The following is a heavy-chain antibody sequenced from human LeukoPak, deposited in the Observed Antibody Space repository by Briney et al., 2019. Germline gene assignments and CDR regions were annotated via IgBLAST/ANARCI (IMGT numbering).Heavy chain of an antibody. Sequence: PGGSLRLSGAASGFTFSSYAMSWVRQAPGKGLEWVSAISGSGGSTYYADSVKGRFTISRDNSKNTLYLQMNSLRAEDTAVYYCAKVVDRITILDYWGQGTLVTVSS. CDR1: GFTFSSYA. CDR2: ISGSGGST. CDR3: AKVVDRITILDY. V-gene: IGHV3-23*01. J-gene: IGHJ4*02. D-gene: IGHD3-3*01.